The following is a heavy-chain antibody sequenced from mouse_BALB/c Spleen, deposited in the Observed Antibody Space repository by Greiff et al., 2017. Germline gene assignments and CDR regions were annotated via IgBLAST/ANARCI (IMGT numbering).Heavy chain of an antibody. CDR1: GFTFSSYT. CDR3: ARQRGVYDGYFGFAY. J-gene: IGHJ3*01. Sequence: DVKLVESGGGLVQPGGSLKLSCAASGFTFSSYTMSWVRQTPEKRLEWVAYISNGGGSTYYPDTVKGRFTISRDNAKNTLYLQMSSLKSEDTAMYYCARQRGVYDGYFGFAYWGQGTLVTVSA. V-gene: IGHV5-12-2*01. CDR2: ISNGGGST. D-gene: IGHD2-3*01.